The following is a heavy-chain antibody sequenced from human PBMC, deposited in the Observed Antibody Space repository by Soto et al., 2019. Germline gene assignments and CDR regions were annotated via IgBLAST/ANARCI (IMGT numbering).Heavy chain of an antibody. CDR3: ARVGATTRH. CDR2: INSVGSIT. Sequence: DVTLRRSWSPAPSALSRHWMHPVRQVPGRGLVWVSRINSVGSITGYADSVKGRFTISRENAKNTLYLQMSNLRVEDTAVYFCARVGATTRHWGQGTLVTVSS. J-gene: IGHJ4*02. CDR1: PSALSRHW. V-gene: IGHV3-74*01. D-gene: IGHD1-26*01.